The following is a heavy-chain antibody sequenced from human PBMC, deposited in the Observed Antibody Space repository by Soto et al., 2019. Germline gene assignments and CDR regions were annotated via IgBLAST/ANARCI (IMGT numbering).Heavy chain of an antibody. J-gene: IGHJ6*02. CDR2: IYTSGST. Sequence: QVQLQESVPGLVKPSETLSLTCTVSGGSISSYYLSWIRQPAGKGLEWIGRIYTSGSTNYNPSLKSRVTMSVATSKNQFSLKLSSVTAADTAVYYCARDAYPASSSGWFTYYYYGMDVWGQGTTVTVSS. V-gene: IGHV4-4*07. CDR3: ARDAYPASSSGWFTYYYYGMDV. CDR1: GGSISSYY. D-gene: IGHD6-19*01.